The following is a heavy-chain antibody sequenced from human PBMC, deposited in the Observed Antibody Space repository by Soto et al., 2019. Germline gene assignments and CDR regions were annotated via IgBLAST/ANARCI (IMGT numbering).Heavy chain of an antibody. D-gene: IGHD2-15*01. Sequence: ASVKVSCKASGYSFSKHTIHWVRQAPGQRLEWMGWINTDNGNTKYSQKFQARVTITRDTSARTAYMELSSLRSEDTAVYYCTRKVGYCSGDSCLFDPWGQGTLVTVSS. CDR3: TRKVGYCSGDSCLFDP. J-gene: IGHJ5*02. CDR1: GYSFSKHT. V-gene: IGHV1-3*04. CDR2: INTDNGNT.